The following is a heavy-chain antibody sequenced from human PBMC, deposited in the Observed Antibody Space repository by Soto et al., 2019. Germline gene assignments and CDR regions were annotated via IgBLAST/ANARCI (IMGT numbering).Heavy chain of an antibody. CDR2: IDPSDSYI. CDR1: GCSFTSYW. J-gene: IGHJ6*02. CDR3: ARTAVRDYYYYGMDV. D-gene: IGHD3-10*01. Sequence: GESLKISCKGSGCSFTSYWISWVRQMPGKGLEWMGRIDPSDSYINYSPSFQGHVTISADKSISTAYLQWSSLKASDTALYYCARTAVRDYYYYGMDVWGQGTTVTVSS. V-gene: IGHV5-10-1*01.